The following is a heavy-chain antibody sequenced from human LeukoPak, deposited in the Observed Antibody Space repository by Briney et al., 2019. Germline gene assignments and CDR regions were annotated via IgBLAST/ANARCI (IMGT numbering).Heavy chain of an antibody. J-gene: IGHJ4*02. CDR3: ATQRLAAVAGIRGVCY. V-gene: IGHV1-24*01. CDR2: FDPEDGET. Sequence: ASVKVSCKVSGYTLTELSMHWVRQAPGKGLEGMGGFDPEDGETIYAQKFQGRVTMTEDTSTDTAYMELSSLRSEDTAVYYCATQRLAAVAGIRGVCYWGQGTLVTVSS. D-gene: IGHD6-19*01. CDR1: GYTLTELS.